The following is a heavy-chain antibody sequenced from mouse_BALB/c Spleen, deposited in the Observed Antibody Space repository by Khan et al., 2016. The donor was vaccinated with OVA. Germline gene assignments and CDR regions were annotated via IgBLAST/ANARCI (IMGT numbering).Heavy chain of an antibody. CDR2: MWSGGST. CDR3: ARNYDYDEGLAY. Sequence: QVQLQQSGPGLVQPSQSLSITCTVSGFSLTTYGVHWVRQSPGKGLEWLGVMWSGGSTAYNAAFISRLSISKDSSKSQVFFKMNSLQVNDTAIYYCARNYDYDEGLAYWGQGTLVTVSA. CDR1: GFSLTTYG. J-gene: IGHJ3*01. D-gene: IGHD2-4*01. V-gene: IGHV2-2*02.